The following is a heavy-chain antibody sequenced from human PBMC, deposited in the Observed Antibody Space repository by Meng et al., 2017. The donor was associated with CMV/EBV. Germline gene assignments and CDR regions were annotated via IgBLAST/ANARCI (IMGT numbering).Heavy chain of an antibody. D-gene: IGHD3-22*01. CDR1: GFTFSSYG. CDR3: VRDQGGESMIAVLIERFGMDV. Sequence: GGSLRLSCAASGFTFSSYGMHWVRQAPGKGLEWVAVISYDGSNKYTADSVQGRLTISRDNSKNNLYLQMNSLTVEDTAVCYCVRDQGGESMIAVLIERFGMDVWGQGTTVTVSS. CDR2: ISYDGSNK. V-gene: IGHV3-30*19. J-gene: IGHJ6*02.